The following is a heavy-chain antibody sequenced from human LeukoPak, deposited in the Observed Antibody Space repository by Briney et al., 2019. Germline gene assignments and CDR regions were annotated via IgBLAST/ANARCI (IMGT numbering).Heavy chain of an antibody. V-gene: IGHV1-8*01. CDR2: MNPNSGST. D-gene: IGHD3-22*01. CDR3: ARAGVLITYYYYYMDV. Sequence: ASVKVSCKASGYTFTSYDINWVRQATGQGLEWMGWMNPNSGSTGYAQKFQGRVTMTRNTSISTAYMELSSLRSEDTAVYYCARAGVLITYYYYYMDVWGKGTTVTVSS. J-gene: IGHJ6*03. CDR1: GYTFTSYD.